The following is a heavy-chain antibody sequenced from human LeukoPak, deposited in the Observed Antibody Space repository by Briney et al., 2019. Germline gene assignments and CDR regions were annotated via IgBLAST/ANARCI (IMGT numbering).Heavy chain of an antibody. CDR1: GFTFSSYA. Sequence: GGSLRLSCAASGFTFSSYAIHWVRQAPGKGLEWVAVISYDGSNKYYADSAKGRFTISRDNSKNTLYLQMNSLRAEDTAVYYCAKDLWYSSGWYVQPSPFDYWGQGTLITVSS. J-gene: IGHJ4*02. V-gene: IGHV3-30-3*01. CDR3: AKDLWYSSGWYVQPSPFDY. CDR2: ISYDGSNK. D-gene: IGHD6-19*01.